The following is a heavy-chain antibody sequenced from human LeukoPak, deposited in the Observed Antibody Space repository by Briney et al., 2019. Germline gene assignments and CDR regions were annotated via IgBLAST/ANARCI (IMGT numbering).Heavy chain of an antibody. CDR2: IYTSGST. Sequence: SQTLSLTCTVSGGSISSGSYYWSWIRQPAGKGLEWIGRIYTSGSTNYNPSLKSRVTISVDTSKNQFSLKLSSVTAADTAVYYCARYSGSQNGFDPWGQGTLVTVSS. J-gene: IGHJ5*02. V-gene: IGHV4-61*02. D-gene: IGHD2-15*01. CDR3: ARYSGSQNGFDP. CDR1: GGSISSGSYY.